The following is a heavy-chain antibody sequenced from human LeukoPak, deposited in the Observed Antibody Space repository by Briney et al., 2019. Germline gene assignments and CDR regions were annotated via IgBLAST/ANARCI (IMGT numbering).Heavy chain of an antibody. CDR2: IGADGGGI. CDR1: GFTFSIYY. D-gene: IGHD3-9*01. V-gene: IGHV3-64*01. CDR3: ARDRENTGYSFGY. J-gene: IGHJ4*02. Sequence: GGSLRLSCAASGFTFSIYYMHWVRQAPGKGLEYVSSIGADGGGIYYANSVKGRFTISRDNSRSTVYLQMGSLRPEDMAVYYCARDRENTGYSFGYWGQGTLLTVSS.